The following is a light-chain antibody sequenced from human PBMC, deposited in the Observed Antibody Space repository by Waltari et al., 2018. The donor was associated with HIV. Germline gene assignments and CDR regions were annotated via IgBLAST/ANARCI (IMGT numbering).Light chain of an antibody. CDR2: EDK. Sequence: NFMLTQPHSVSESPGKTVTISCTRSSGNIASNYVQWYQLRPGTSPTTVIYEDKQRPSGVPDRFSGSIDSSSNSASLTISGLKTEDEADYYCQSYDSSNFGVFGGGTKLTVL. CDR1: SGNIASNY. J-gene: IGLJ3*02. V-gene: IGLV6-57*01. CDR3: QSYDSSNFGV.